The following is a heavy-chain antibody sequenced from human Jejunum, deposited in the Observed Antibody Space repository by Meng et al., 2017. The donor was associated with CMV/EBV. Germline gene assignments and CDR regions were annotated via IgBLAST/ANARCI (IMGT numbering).Heavy chain of an antibody. V-gene: IGHV1-3*01. CDR2: ITAAKTDT. CDR1: GYIFINYA. Sequence: SGYIFINYAMHWVRQAPGQRLEWMGWITAAKTDTIYSQKFQGRVTISRDTSANTAHMELSSLTSEDTAIYYCARDHRSDGSSYSLDPWGQGTLVTVSS. J-gene: IGHJ5*02. D-gene: IGHD2-15*01. CDR3: ARDHRSDGSSYSLDP.